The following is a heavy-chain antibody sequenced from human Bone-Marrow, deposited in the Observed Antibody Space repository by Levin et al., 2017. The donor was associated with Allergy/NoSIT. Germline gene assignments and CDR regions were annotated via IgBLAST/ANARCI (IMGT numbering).Heavy chain of an antibody. Sequence: GGSLRLSCAASGFTFSSYAMSWVRQAPGKGLEWVSAISGSGGSTYYADSVKGRFTISRDNSKNTLYLQMNRLRAEDTAVYYCATARYDFWSCYRNWFDPWGQGTLVTVSS. J-gene: IGHJ5*02. CDR2: ISGSGGST. V-gene: IGHV3-23*01. CDR3: ATARYDFWSCYRNWFDP. D-gene: IGHD3-3*01. CDR1: GFTFSSYA.